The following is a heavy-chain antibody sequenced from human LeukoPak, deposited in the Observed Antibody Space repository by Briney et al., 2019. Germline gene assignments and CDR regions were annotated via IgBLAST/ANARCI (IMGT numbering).Heavy chain of an antibody. CDR3: AGRHDLID. Sequence: GGSLRLSCAASGFTFSSYTMNWVRQAPGKGLEWVSSISSSSNYIYYADSLEGRFTISRDNARNSLYLQMNSLRAEDTAVYYCAGRHDLIDWGQGTLVTVSS. D-gene: IGHD2-21*01. J-gene: IGHJ4*02. V-gene: IGHV3-21*01. CDR2: ISSSSNYI. CDR1: GFTFSSYT.